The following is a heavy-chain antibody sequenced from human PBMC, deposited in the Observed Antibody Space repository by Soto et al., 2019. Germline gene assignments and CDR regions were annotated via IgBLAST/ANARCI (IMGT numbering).Heavy chain of an antibody. D-gene: IGHD3-10*02. V-gene: IGHV3-64*01. CDR3: ARFLGSGSYYNVPSDY. CDR2: ISSNGGST. J-gene: IGHJ4*02. CDR1: GFTFSSYA. Sequence: EVQLVESGGGLVQPGGSLRLSCAASGFTFSSYAMHWVRQAPGKGLEYVSAISSNGGSTYYANSVKGRFTISRDNSKNTLYHQMGSLRAEDMAVYYCARFLGSGSYYNVPSDYWGQGTLVTVSS.